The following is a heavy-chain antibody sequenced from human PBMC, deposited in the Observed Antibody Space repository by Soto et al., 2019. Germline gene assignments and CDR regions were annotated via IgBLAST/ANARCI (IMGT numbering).Heavy chain of an antibody. CDR1: GFTFSSYA. Sequence: QVQLVESGGGVVQPGRSLRLSCAASGFTFSSYAMHWVRQAPGKGLEWVAVISYDGSNKYYADSVKGRFTISRDNSKNTMYLQMNSLRAEDTAVYYCARDPSSSSWPNFYYYYGMDVWGQGTTVTVSS. V-gene: IGHV3-30-3*01. CDR3: ARDPSSSSWPNFYYYYGMDV. CDR2: ISYDGSNK. J-gene: IGHJ6*02. D-gene: IGHD6-13*01.